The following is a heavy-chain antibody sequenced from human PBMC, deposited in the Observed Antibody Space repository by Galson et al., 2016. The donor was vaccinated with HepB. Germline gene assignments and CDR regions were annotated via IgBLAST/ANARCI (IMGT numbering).Heavy chain of an antibody. V-gene: IGHV4-61*01. Sequence: SETLSLTCTVSGGSVSSGSHYWSWIRQPPGKGLEWIGFIYYSGTAIYHPSLESRVTLSVDTSKNQFSLNLRSVSAADTAFYYCARVPFAVTASYFDYWGQGTLVTVSS. CDR3: ARVPFAVTASYFDY. D-gene: IGHD2-21*02. CDR2: IYYSGTA. CDR1: GGSVSSGSHY. J-gene: IGHJ4*02.